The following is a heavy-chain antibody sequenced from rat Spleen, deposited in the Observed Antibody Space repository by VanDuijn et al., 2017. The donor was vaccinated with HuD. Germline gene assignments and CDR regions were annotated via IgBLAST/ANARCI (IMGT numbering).Heavy chain of an antibody. V-gene: IGHV5-29*01. Sequence: EVQLVESGGGLVQPGRSLKLSCADSGFTVSSFPMAWVRKAPTQGLEGVATISSDGGRKFYRDSVKGRFTISRDNAKSTLYLQMDSLRSEDTATYYCARRYDFDYWGQGVMVTVSS. J-gene: IGHJ2*01. D-gene: IGHD1-11*01. CDR2: ISSDGGRK. CDR3: ARRYDFDY. CDR1: GFTVSSFP.